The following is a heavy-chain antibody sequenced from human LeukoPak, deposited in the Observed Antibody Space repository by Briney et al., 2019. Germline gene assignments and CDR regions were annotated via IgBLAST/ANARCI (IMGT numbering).Heavy chain of an antibody. Sequence: PGGSLRLSCAASGFTFSTYDMNWVRQAPGKGLEWVSYISSSSRTISYADSVKGRFTISRDNAKNSLYLQMNSLRAEDTAVYYCARELLWFGELFPFDYWGQGTLVTVSS. V-gene: IGHV3-48*01. CDR3: ARELLWFGELFPFDY. CDR2: ISSSSRTI. J-gene: IGHJ4*02. D-gene: IGHD3-10*01. CDR1: GFTFSTYD.